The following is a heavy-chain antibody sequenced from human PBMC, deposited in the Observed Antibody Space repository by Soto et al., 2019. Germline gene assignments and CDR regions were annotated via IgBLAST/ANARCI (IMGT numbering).Heavy chain of an antibody. J-gene: IGHJ3*02. Sequence: QAQLEQSGPEVKRPGASLKVSCKASAYTFTSYHISWVRQAPGQRLDWIGWINAFDDDTNYSQKFQDRVTMTAHRSTDTAYLDLRSLGSDDTAIYYCARNLYGRAFDIWGQGTMVTVSS. CDR3: ARNLYGRAFDI. CDR2: INAFDDDT. D-gene: IGHD2-8*01. V-gene: IGHV1-18*04. CDR1: AYTFTSYH.